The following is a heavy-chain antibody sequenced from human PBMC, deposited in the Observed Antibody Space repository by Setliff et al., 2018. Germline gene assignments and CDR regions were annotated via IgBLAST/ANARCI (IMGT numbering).Heavy chain of an antibody. CDR3: ASRATYYNFWSGYYLY. D-gene: IGHD3-3*01. Sequence: SETLSLTCTVSGGSISSSSYYWGWIRQPPGKGLEWIGGIDHRGNTNYNLSLTSRVTISVDSSRRQFSLKLNSVTAADAAMYYCASRATYYNFWSGYYLYWGQGTLVTVSS. CDR2: IDHRGNT. J-gene: IGHJ4*02. V-gene: IGHV4-39*07. CDR1: GGSISSSSYY.